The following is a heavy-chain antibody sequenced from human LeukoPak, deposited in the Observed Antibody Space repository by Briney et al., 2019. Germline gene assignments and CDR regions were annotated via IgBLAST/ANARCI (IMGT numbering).Heavy chain of an antibody. V-gene: IGHV4-34*01. Sequence: PSETLSLTCAVYGGSFSGYYGSWIRQPPGKGLEWIEEINHSGSTNYNPSLKSRVTISVDTSEKQFSLKLSSVTAADTAVYYCARFSGKITMVRGVFFDPWGQGTLVTVSS. CDR1: GGSFSGYY. D-gene: IGHD3-10*01. CDR2: INHSGST. CDR3: ARFSGKITMVRGVFFDP. J-gene: IGHJ5*02.